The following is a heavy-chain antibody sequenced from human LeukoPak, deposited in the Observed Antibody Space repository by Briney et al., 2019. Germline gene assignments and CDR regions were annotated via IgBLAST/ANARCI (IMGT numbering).Heavy chain of an antibody. Sequence: GGSLRLSCAASGFTFRNYWMTWVRQAPGKGLEWVANIKRGGSEKYYVDSVKGRFTISRDNAKNSLFLQMNSLRAEDTAVYYCARDVSDENGSASRIHLDSWGQGTLVSVSS. V-gene: IGHV3-7*01. CDR3: ARDVSDENGSASRIHLDS. CDR2: IKRGGSEK. J-gene: IGHJ4*02. CDR1: GFTFRNYW. D-gene: IGHD6-6*01.